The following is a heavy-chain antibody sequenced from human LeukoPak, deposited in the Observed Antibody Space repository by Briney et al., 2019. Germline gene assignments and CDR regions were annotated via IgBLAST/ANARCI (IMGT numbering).Heavy chain of an antibody. CDR3: ASARGYSYEYYFDY. V-gene: IGHV4-4*02. D-gene: IGHD5-18*01. J-gene: IGHJ4*02. CDR2: NYHSGST. CDR1: GGSIGSSNW. Sequence: SETLSLTCAVSGGSIGSSNWWSWVRQPPGKGLEGIGENYHSGSTNYNPSLKSRVTISVDKSKNQFSLKLSSVTAADTAVCYCASARGYSYEYYFDYWGQGTLVTVSS.